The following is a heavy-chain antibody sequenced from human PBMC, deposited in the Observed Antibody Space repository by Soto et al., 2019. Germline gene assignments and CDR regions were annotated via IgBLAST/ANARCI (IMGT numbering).Heavy chain of an antibody. CDR3: ARGYDFWSGYYYPYGMDV. J-gene: IGHJ6*02. V-gene: IGHV3-30-3*01. CDR1: GFNFGSYA. Sequence: GGSQRLSSAASGFNFGSYAMHWVRQAPGKGLEWVAVISYDGSNKNHADTVKGRFTISRDNSKNTLYLQMNSLRAEDTAVYYCARGYDFWSGYYYPYGMDVWGQGTTVTVSS. D-gene: IGHD3-3*01. CDR2: ISYDGSNK.